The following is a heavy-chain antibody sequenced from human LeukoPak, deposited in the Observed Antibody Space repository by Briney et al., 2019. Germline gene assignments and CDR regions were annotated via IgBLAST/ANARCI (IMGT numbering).Heavy chain of an antibody. CDR1: GFTFSGYA. J-gene: IGHJ4*02. D-gene: IGHD3-10*01. V-gene: IGHV3-30-3*01. Sequence: GGSLRLSCAASGFTFSGYAMHWGRQAPGKGLEWVAVISYDGSNEYYADSVKGRFTISRDNSKNTLYLQMNSLSVEDTAVYYCARVGYYASGPFSYFDYWGQGTLVTVSS. CDR2: ISYDGSNE. CDR3: ARVGYYASGPFSYFDY.